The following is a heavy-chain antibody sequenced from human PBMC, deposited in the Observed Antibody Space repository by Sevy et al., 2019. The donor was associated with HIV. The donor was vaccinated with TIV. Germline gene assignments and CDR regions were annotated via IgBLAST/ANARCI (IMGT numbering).Heavy chain of an antibody. D-gene: IGHD6-19*01. Sequence: GGSLRLSCAASGFTFSNAWMSWVRQAPGKGLEWVGRIKSKTDGWTTDYAAPVKGRFTISRDNSKNTLYLQMNSLKTEDTAVYYCTTGKYSSGWYYFDYWGQGTLVTVSS. CDR1: GFTFSNAW. CDR2: IKSKTDGWTT. V-gene: IGHV3-15*01. CDR3: TTGKYSSGWYYFDY. J-gene: IGHJ4*02.